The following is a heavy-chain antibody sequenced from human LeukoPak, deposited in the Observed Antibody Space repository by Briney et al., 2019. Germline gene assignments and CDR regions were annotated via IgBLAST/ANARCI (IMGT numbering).Heavy chain of an antibody. Sequence: GASVKVSCKASGYTFTTYDINWVRQATGQGLEWMGWMNPNSGNTGYAQKFQGRVTMTRNTSMSTAYMELSSLRSEDTAVYYCARLGRSPVVPAFFDYWGQGTLVTVSS. CDR3: ARLGRSPVVPAFFDY. J-gene: IGHJ4*02. V-gene: IGHV1-8*01. CDR2: MNPNSGNT. CDR1: GYTFTTYD. D-gene: IGHD2-2*01.